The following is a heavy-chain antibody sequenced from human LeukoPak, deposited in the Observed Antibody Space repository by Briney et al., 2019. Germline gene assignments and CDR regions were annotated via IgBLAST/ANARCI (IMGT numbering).Heavy chain of an antibody. D-gene: IGHD3-3*01. CDR3: AKSDDFWSGSQAGY. CDR1: GFTFSSYA. CDR2: ISGSGGST. Sequence: GGSLRLSCAASGFTFSSYAMSWVRQAPGKGLEWVSAISGSGGSTYYADSVKGRFTISRDNSKNTLYLQMNSLRAEDTAVYYCAKSDDFWSGSQAGYWGQGTLDTVSS. J-gene: IGHJ4*02. V-gene: IGHV3-23*01.